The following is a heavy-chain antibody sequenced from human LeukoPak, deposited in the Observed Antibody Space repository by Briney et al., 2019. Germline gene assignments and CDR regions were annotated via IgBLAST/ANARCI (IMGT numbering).Heavy chain of an antibody. V-gene: IGHV4-38-2*01. D-gene: IGHD1-26*01. CDR1: GFTVSSNY. CDR3: ARAPSIVGARFDY. CDR2: IYHSGST. Sequence: PGGSLRLSCAASGFTVSSNYMSWVRQAPGKGLEWIGSIYHSGSTYYNPSLKSRVTISVDTSKNQFSLKLSSVTAADTAVYYCARAPSIVGARFDYWGQGTLVTVSS. J-gene: IGHJ4*02.